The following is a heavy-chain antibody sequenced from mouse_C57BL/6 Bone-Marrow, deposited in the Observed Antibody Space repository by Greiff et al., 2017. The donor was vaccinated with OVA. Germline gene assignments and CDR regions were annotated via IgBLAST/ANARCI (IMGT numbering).Heavy chain of an antibody. CDR1: GYTFTSYG. Sequence: QVQLQQSGAELARPGASVKLSCKASGYTFTSYGISWVKQRTGQGLEWIGEIYPRSGNTYYNEKFKGKATLTADKSSSTAYMELRSLTSEDSAVYFCARGSLRRFAYWGQGTLVTVSA. V-gene: IGHV1-81*01. CDR3: ARGSLRRFAY. CDR2: IYPRSGNT. D-gene: IGHD1-1*01. J-gene: IGHJ3*01.